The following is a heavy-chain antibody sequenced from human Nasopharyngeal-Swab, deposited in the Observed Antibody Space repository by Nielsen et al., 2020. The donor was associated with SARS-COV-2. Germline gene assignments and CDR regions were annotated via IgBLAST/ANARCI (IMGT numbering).Heavy chain of an antibody. V-gene: IGHV4-34*01. J-gene: IGHJ3*02. Sequence: WIRQPPGKGLEWIGEINHSGSTNYNPSLKSRVTISVDTSKNQFSLKLSSVTAADTAVYYCARSCRVVTAIRFAFDIWGQGTIVTVSS. D-gene: IGHD2-21*02. CDR3: ARSCRVVTAIRFAFDI. CDR2: INHSGST.